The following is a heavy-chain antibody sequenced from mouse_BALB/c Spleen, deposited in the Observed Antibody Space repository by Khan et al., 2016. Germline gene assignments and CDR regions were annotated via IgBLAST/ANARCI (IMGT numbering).Heavy chain of an antibody. Sequence: VQLQQSGAELVKPGASVTLSCTASGFNIKDTYMHWVKQRPEQGLVWIGRIDPSNGNTKYDPNLQGKATITADTSTNQAYLQLSSLTSEDTADYDCARVDMITLAYWGQGTLVTVSA. V-gene: IGHV14-3*02. D-gene: IGHD2-4*01. CDR1: GFNIKDTY. CDR3: ARVDMITLAY. J-gene: IGHJ3*01. CDR2: IDPSNGNT.